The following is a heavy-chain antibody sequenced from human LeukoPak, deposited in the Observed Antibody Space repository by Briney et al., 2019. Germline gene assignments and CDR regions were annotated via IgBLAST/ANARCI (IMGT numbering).Heavy chain of an antibody. Sequence: SSETLSLTCTVSGGSISSGGYYWSWIRQHPGKGLEWIGYIYYSGSTYYNPSLKSRVTISVDTSKNQFSLKLSSVTAADTAVYYCARDGSGYDRYWYFDLWGRGTLVTVSS. CDR3: ARDGSGYDRYWYFDL. J-gene: IGHJ2*01. CDR2: IYYSGST. D-gene: IGHD5-12*01. V-gene: IGHV4-31*03. CDR1: GGSISSGGYY.